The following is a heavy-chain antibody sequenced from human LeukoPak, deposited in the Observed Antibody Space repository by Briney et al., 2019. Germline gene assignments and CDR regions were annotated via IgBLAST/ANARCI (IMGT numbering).Heavy chain of an antibody. V-gene: IGHV3-74*01. J-gene: IGHJ4*02. Sequence: GGSLRLSCAASGFAFSRYWMHWVRQAPGRGLVWVSRIYRDGSDKIYADSVKGRFTISRDNAKNTLYLQMNSLRAEDTAVYYCAKETHQSSGWPQDYWGQGTLVTVSS. CDR3: AKETHQSSGWPQDY. CDR2: IYRDGSDK. CDR1: GFAFSRYW. D-gene: IGHD6-19*01.